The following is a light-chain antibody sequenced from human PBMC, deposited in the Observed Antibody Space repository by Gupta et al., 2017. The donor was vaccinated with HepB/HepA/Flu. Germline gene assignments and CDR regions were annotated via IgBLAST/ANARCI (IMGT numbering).Light chain of an antibody. CDR2: EVS. V-gene: IGLV2-8*01. Sequence: SALSQPPSASESPAQSVTISCTGTSSDVGGYNYVSWDQQPPGKAPKLMIYEVSKRPSGVPDRFSGSKAGNTASLTVAGLKAEEEADYYCSAYAGSNNLVFGGGTKLTVL. CDR1: SSDVGGYNY. J-gene: IGLJ3*02. CDR3: SAYAGSNNLV.